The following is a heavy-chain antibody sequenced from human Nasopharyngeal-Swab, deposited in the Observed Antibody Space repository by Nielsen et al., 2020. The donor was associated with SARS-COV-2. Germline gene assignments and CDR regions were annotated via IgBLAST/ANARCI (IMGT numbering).Heavy chain of an antibody. CDR3: ARAEPSGGWYYYDSSGYYYGY. CDR2: INHSGST. V-gene: IGHV4-34*01. J-gene: IGHJ4*02. Sequence: WIRQPPGKGLEWIEEINHSGSTNYNPSLKSRVTISVDTSKNQFSLKLTSVTAADTAVYYCARAEPSGGWYYYDSSGYYYGYWGQGTLVTVSS. D-gene: IGHD3-22*01.